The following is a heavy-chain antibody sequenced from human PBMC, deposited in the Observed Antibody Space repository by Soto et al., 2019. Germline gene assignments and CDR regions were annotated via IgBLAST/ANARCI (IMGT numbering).Heavy chain of an antibody. D-gene: IGHD2-15*01. CDR3: AKEGRDIVVVVADQILYYCDY. V-gene: IGHV3-30*18. Sequence: QVQLVESGGGVVQPGRSLRLSCAASGFPFSSYGMHWVRQAAGKGLEWVAVIADEGINKYYADSVKSRFTISRDKSKDKLYLQLDSLRAEGMDVYYCAKEGRDIVVVVADQILYYCDYWGQGTLVTGSS. CDR2: IADEGINK. CDR1: GFPFSSYG. J-gene: IGHJ4*02.